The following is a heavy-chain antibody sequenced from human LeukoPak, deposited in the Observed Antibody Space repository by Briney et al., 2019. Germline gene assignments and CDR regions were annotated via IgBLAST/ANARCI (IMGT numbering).Heavy chain of an antibody. Sequence: PSETLSLTCTVSGGSISSSSYYWGWIRQPPGKGLEWIGSIYYSGSTYYNPSLKSRVTISVDTSKNQFSLKLSSVTAADTAVYYCARRPPAYTAMVHFDYWGQGTLVTVSS. CDR3: ARRPPAYTAMVHFDY. V-gene: IGHV4-39*01. CDR1: GGSISSSSYY. J-gene: IGHJ4*02. D-gene: IGHD5-18*01. CDR2: IYYSGST.